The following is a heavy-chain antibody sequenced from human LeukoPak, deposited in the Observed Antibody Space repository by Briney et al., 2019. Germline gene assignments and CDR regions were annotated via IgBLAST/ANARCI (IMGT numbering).Heavy chain of an antibody. CDR3: ARGGGNYYMDV. V-gene: IGHV4-34*01. D-gene: IGHD3-16*01. J-gene: IGHJ6*03. CDR2: INPSGST. CDR1: GGSFRGYY. Sequence: SETLSLTCAVYGGSFRGYYWSWTRQPPGKGLVWIGEINPSGSTNHNPSPSGRVTISVDTSKNQFSLTLRSVTDADTAVYYCARGGGNYYMDVWAKGTTVTVSS.